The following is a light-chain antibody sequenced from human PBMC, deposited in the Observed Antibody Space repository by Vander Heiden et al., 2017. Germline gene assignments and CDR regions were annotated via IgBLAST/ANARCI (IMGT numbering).Light chain of an antibody. CDR2: YDD. CDR1: SSNIGSNA. V-gene: IGLV1-36*01. J-gene: IGLJ2*01. Sequence: QSVLTQPPSVSEAPRQRVTISCSGSSSNIGSNAVNWYQQLQGKAPKLLIFYDDLLPSGVSDRFSGSKSGTSASLAISGLQSEDEADYYCAAWDDSLNGVIFGGGTRLTVL. CDR3: AAWDDSLNGVI.